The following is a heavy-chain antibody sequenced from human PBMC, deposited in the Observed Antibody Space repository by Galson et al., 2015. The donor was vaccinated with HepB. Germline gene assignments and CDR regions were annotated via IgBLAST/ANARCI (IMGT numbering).Heavy chain of an antibody. CDR1: GFIFSSYT. J-gene: IGHJ6*04. CDR2: ISYDGSNE. V-gene: IGHV3-33*01. Sequence: SLRLSCAASGFIFSSYTMDWVRQAPGRGLEWVAVISYDGSNEYYADSVKGRFTISRDNSKNTVYLQMNSLRAEDTAVYYCARDAEYGAADVWGKGTTVTVSA. CDR3: ARDAEYGAADV. D-gene: IGHD4-17*01.